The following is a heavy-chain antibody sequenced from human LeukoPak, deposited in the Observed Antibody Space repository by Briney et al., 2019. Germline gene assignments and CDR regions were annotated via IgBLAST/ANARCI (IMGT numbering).Heavy chain of an antibody. CDR3: ATGVSSSSGYNWFDP. CDR1: GYTFTDYY. D-gene: IGHD6-6*01. V-gene: IGHV1-69-2*01. J-gene: IGHJ5*02. Sequence: ATVKISCKVSGYTFTDYYMHWVQQAPGKGLEWMGLVDPEVGETIYAEKFQGRVTITADTSTDTAYMELSSLRSEDTAVYYCATGVSSSSGYNWFDPWGQGTLVTVSS. CDR2: VDPEVGET.